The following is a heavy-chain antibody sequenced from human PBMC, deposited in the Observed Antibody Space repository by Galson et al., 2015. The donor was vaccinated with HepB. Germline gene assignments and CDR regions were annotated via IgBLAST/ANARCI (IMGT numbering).Heavy chain of an antibody. CDR3: TRDRHGYYGMDV. Sequence: SLRLSCAASGFTFGDYAMSWVRQAPGKGLEWVGFIRSKPYGGTTEYAASVKGRFTISRDDSKSIAYLQMNSLKTGDTAVYYCTRDRHGYYGMDVWGQGTTVTVSS. J-gene: IGHJ6*02. CDR2: IRSKPYGGTT. V-gene: IGHV3-49*04. CDR1: GFTFGDYA.